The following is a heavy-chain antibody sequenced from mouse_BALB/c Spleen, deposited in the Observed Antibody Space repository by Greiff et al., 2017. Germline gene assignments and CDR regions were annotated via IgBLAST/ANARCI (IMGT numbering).Heavy chain of an antibody. Sequence: EVQLVESGGGLVKPGGSLKLSCAASGFTFSSYAMSWVRQTPEKRLEWVASISSGGSTYYPDSVKGRFTISRDNARNILYLQMSSLRSEDTAMYYCAAYYRYEGAMDYWGQGTSVTVSS. D-gene: IGHD2-14*01. CDR3: AAYYRYEGAMDY. CDR2: ISSGGST. V-gene: IGHV5-6-5*01. CDR1: GFTFSSYA. J-gene: IGHJ4*01.